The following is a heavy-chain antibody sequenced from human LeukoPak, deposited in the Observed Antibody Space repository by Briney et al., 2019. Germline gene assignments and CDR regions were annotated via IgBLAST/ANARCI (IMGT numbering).Heavy chain of an antibody. CDR3: ARHIVGEQNFDY. V-gene: IGHV3-7*01. D-gene: IGHD3-16*02. CDR1: GFTFSDYY. CDR2: IKDDGSAQ. Sequence: GGSLRLSCAASGFTFSDYYMSWIRQAPGKGPEWVASIKDDGSAQFYVDSLEGRFTISRDNAKNTLYLQMDTMRVEDTAVYYCARHIVGEQNFDYWSQGTLVTVSS. J-gene: IGHJ4*02.